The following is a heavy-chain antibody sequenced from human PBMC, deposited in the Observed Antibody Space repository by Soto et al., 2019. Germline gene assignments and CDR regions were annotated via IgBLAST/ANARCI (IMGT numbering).Heavy chain of an antibody. CDR3: ARDRGYENTYYYYYMDV. D-gene: IGHD3-10*01. V-gene: IGHV1-18*01. J-gene: IGHJ6*03. Sequence: ASVKVSCKASGYTFTSYGISWVRQAPGQGLEWMGWISAYNGNTNYAQKLQGRVTMTTDTSTSTAYMELRSLRSDDTAVYYCARDRGYENTYYYYYMDVWGKGTTVTVSS. CDR1: GYTFTSYG. CDR2: ISAYNGNT.